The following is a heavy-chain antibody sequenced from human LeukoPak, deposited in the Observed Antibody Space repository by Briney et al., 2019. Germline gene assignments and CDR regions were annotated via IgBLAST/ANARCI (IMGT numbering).Heavy chain of an antibody. CDR2: IYWDDDK. CDR3: AHRRAGLWYFDL. CDR1: GFSLSTSVVG. Sequence: SGPTLVNPTQTLTLTCTFSGFSLSTSVVGVGWIRQPPGRALEWLALIYWDDDKRYSPSLKSRLTITKYTSKNQVVLTMTNMDPVDTATYYCAHRRAGLWYFDLWGRGILVIVSS. J-gene: IGHJ2*01. V-gene: IGHV2-5*02. D-gene: IGHD3/OR15-3a*01.